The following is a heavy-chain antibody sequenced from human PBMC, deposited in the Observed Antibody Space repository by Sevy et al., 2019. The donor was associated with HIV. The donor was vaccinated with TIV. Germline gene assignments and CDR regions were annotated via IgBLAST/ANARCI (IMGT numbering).Heavy chain of an antibody. CDR1: GFTFNKYA. V-gene: IGHV3-23*01. Sequence: GGSLRLSCEASGFTFNKYAMSWVRQAPGKGLEWVSSLSGSGSGTYYADSVRVRFTISRDNSRNTLYLEVDSLRVEDTGVYYCARHVDSLMVRIFYGMDVWGQGTTVTVSS. D-gene: IGHD5-18*01. CDR2: LSGSGSGT. CDR3: ARHVDSLMVRIFYGMDV. J-gene: IGHJ6*02.